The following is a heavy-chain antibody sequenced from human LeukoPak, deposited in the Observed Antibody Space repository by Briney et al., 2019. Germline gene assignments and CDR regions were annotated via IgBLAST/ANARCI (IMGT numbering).Heavy chain of an antibody. CDR3: TCHPLYGDYVDY. J-gene: IGHJ4*02. D-gene: IGHD4-17*01. Sequence: GGSLRLSCAASGFTFSNAWMSWVRQAPGKGLEWVGRIKSKTDGGTTDYAAPVKGRFTISRDDSKNTLYLQMNSLKTEDTAVYYCTCHPLYGDYVDYWGQGTLVTVSS. CDR1: GFTFSNAW. V-gene: IGHV3-15*01. CDR2: IKSKTDGGTT.